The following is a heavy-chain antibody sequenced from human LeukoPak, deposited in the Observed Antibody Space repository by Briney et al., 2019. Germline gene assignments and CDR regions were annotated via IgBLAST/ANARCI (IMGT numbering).Heavy chain of an antibody. D-gene: IGHD1-1*01. J-gene: IGHJ4*02. CDR3: VKDRSTSGVSEFDC. CDR2: ISWDGSST. V-gene: IGHV3-43*01. Sequence: PGGSLRLSCAASGFTFDDYTMHWVRQVPGKGLEWVSFISWDGSSTYYVDSVKGRFIISRDNRKHSLYLQMNSLRTEDTALYYCVKDRSTSGVSEFDCWGQGTLVTVSS. CDR1: GFTFDDYT.